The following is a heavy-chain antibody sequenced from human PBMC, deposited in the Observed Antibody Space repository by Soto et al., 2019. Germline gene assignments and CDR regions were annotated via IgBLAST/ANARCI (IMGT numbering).Heavy chain of an antibody. D-gene: IGHD2-2*01. Sequence: GGSLRLSCAASGFTFSNAWMNWVRQAPGKGLEWVGRIKSKTDGGTTDYAAPVKGRFTISRDDSKNTLYLQMNSLKTEDTAVYYCTTTSVVPAARPLYYFDYWGQGTLVTVSS. CDR1: GFTFSNAW. CDR3: TTTSVVPAARPLYYFDY. V-gene: IGHV3-15*07. J-gene: IGHJ4*02. CDR2: IKSKTDGGTT.